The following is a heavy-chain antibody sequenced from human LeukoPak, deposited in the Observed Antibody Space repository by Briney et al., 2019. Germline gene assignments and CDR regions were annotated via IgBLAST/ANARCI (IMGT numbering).Heavy chain of an antibody. V-gene: IGHV4-39*07. CDR1: GGSISISSYY. D-gene: IGHD3-22*01. CDR3: ARAQDTYNYYDSSGYYYVTGYYFDY. Sequence: PSETLSLTCTVSGGSISISSYYWGWIRQPPGKGLEWIGSIYYSGSTYYNPSLKSRVTISVDTSKNQFSLKLSSVTAADTAVYYCARAQDTYNYYDSSGYYYVTGYYFDYWGQGTLVTVSS. J-gene: IGHJ4*02. CDR2: IYYSGST.